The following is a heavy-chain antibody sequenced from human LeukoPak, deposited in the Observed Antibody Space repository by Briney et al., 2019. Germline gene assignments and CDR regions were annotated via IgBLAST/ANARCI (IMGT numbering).Heavy chain of an antibody. Sequence: SQTLSLTCTVSGGSITSGNNYWNWIRQSPGKGLEWIGFIYSGGRTNYNPFLRSRVVISADTSKNQISLRVDSMTAADTAVYYCVKAPTVAGSYGWFDPWGQGTLATVSS. CDR1: GGSITSGNNY. CDR3: VKAPTVAGSYGWFDP. D-gene: IGHD6-19*01. V-gene: IGHV4-30-4*08. CDR2: IYSGGRT. J-gene: IGHJ5*02.